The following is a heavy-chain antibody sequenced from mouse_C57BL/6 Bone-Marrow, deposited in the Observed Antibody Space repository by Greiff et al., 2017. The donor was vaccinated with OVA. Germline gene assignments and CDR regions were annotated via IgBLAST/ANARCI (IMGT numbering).Heavy chain of an antibody. J-gene: IGHJ1*03. Sequence: QVQLQQPGAELVKPGASVKLSCKASGYTFTSYWMHWVKQRPGRGLEWIGRIDPNSGGTKYNEKFKRKATLTVDTPSSTAYMQLSSLTSKDSAVYYVARWNSDYPYFDVWGTGTTVTVSS. V-gene: IGHV1-72*01. CDR3: ARWNSDYPYFDV. CDR1: GYTFTSYW. CDR2: IDPNSGGT. D-gene: IGHD2-5*01.